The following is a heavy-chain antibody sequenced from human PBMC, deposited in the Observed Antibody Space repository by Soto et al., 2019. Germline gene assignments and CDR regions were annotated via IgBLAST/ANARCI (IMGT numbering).Heavy chain of an antibody. CDR1: GESISSSSYY. CDR2: IYYSGRT. J-gene: IGHJ4*02. V-gene: IGHV4-39*01. CDR3: ARQRTTVVTQAYFDH. Sequence: SETLSLTCIVSGESISSSSYYWGWIRQPPAKGLEWIGSIYYSGRTYYNPSFKSRVTISIDTSKNQFSLKLSSVTATDTAVYYCARQRTTVVTQAYFDHWGQGALVTVSS. D-gene: IGHD2-21*02.